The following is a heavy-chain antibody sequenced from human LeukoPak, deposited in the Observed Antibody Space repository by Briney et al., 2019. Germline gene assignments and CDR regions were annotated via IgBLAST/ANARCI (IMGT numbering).Heavy chain of an antibody. CDR3: ARERATLDYYYYMDV. CDR1: GFTFSSYW. J-gene: IGHJ6*03. V-gene: IGHV3-74*01. CDR2: INSDGSST. D-gene: IGHD5-12*01. Sequence: GGSLRLSCAASGFTFSSYWMHWVRQAPGKGLVWVSRINSDGSSTSYADSVKGRFTTSRDNAKNTLYLQMNSLRAEDTALYYCARERATLDYYYYMDVWGKGTTVTVSS.